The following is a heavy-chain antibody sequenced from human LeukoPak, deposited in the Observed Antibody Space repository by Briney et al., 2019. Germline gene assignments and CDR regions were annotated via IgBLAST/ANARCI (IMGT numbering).Heavy chain of an antibody. CDR1: GCTFSSYA. D-gene: IGHD6-13*01. CDR3: AMGYAGSSWYALRNDAFDI. J-gene: IGHJ3*02. V-gene: IGHV1-69*04. Sequence: GASVKVSCKSSGCTFSSYATSWVRQAPGQGLEWMGRIIPILGIANYAQKFQGRVTITADKSTSTAYMELSSLRSEDTDVYYCAMGYAGSSWYALRNDAFDIWGQGTMVTVSS. CDR2: IIPILGIA.